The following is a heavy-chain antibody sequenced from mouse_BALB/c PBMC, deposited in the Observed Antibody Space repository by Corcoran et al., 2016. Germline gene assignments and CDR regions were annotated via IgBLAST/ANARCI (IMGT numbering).Heavy chain of an antibody. Sequence: EVQLQQSGAELVKPGASVKLSCTASGLNIKDTYMHWVKQRPEQGLEWIGRIDPANGNTKYDPKFQGKATITADTSSNTAYLQLSSLTSEDTAVDYWARWDWYFDVWGAGTTVTVSS. CDR3: ARWDWYFDV. J-gene: IGHJ1*01. V-gene: IGHV14-3*02. CDR2: IDPANGNT. CDR1: GLNIKDTY.